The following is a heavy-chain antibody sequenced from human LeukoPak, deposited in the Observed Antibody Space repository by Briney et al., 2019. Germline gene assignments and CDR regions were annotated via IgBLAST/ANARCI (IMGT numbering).Heavy chain of an antibody. V-gene: IGHV3-30-3*01. CDR3: ARPPREGDSPPRSDY. CDR1: GFTFSSYA. Sequence: GGSLRLSCAASGFTFSSYAMSWVRQAPGKGLEWVALISNDGSNTYYAESVQGRFTISRDNSKNALYLQMNSLRAEDTAIYYCARPPREGDSPPRSDYWGQGTLVTVSS. J-gene: IGHJ4*02. CDR2: ISNDGSNT. D-gene: IGHD2-21*02.